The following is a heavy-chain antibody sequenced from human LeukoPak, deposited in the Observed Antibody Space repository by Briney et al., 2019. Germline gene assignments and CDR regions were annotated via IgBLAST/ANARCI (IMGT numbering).Heavy chain of an antibody. CDR1: GGTFSSYA. D-gene: IGHD2-2*01. Sequence: ASVKVSCKASGGTFSSYAISWVRQAPGQGLEWMGGIIPIFGTANYAQKFQGRVTITTDESTSTAYMELSSLRSEDTAVYYCARANSDGQLLGDYYYYMDVWSKGTTVTVSS. J-gene: IGHJ6*03. V-gene: IGHV1-69*05. CDR2: IIPIFGTA. CDR3: ARANSDGQLLGDYYYYMDV.